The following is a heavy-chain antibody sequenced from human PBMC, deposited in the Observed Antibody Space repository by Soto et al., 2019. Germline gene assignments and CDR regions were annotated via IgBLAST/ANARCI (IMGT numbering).Heavy chain of an antibody. CDR1: GFSFSDFW. Sequence: PGGSLRLSCAASGFSFSDFWMTWVRQAPGRGLEWVAYIKKDGSEKYYGDSVKGRFTISRDNAKNSLSLQMNSLRAEDTAVYYCARITILPGFYFDYWGQGIKVTVSS. D-gene: IGHD3-9*01. CDR2: IKKDGSEK. CDR3: ARITILPGFYFDY. V-gene: IGHV3-7*02. J-gene: IGHJ4*02.